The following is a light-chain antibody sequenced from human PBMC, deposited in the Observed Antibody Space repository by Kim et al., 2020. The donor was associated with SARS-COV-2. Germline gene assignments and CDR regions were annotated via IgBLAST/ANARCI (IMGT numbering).Light chain of an antibody. CDR3: QQYNSYSRWT. J-gene: IGKJ1*01. CDR2: DAS. CDR1: QSINSW. Sequence: DIEMTQSPSTLSASVGDRVIITCRASQSINSWLAWYQQKPGKAPKFLIYDASSLESGVPSRFSGSGSGTEFTLTISSLQPDDFATYYCQQYNSYSRWTFGQGTKVDIK. V-gene: IGKV1-5*01.